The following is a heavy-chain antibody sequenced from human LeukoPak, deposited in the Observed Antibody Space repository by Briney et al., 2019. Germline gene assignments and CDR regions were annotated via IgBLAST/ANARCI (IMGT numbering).Heavy chain of an antibody. CDR3: ARGRQPSTLKNYFYYYMDV. Sequence: SETLSLTCAVYGGSFSGYYWSRIRQPPGKGLEWIGEINHSGSTNYNPSPKSRVTISIDTSKSQFSLKLSSVAAADTAVYYCARGRQPSTLKNYFYYYMDVWGKGTTVTVSS. D-gene: IGHD6-13*01. J-gene: IGHJ6*03. V-gene: IGHV4-34*01. CDR2: INHSGST. CDR1: GGSFSGYY.